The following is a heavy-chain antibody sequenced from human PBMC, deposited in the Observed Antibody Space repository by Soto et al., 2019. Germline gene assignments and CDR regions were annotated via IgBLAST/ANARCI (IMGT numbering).Heavy chain of an antibody. CDR1: GGTFSTYT. V-gene: IGHV1-69*02. J-gene: IGHJ4*02. D-gene: IGHD3-3*01. CDR2: IIPMFGLP. CDR3: AFDMNTGVVYFDN. Sequence: QVLLVQSGAEVKRPGSSVKVSCKVSGGTFSTYTISWVRQAPGQGLEWMGRIIPMFGLPNHAQKFQGRVTITADKSTHTSYLEMTGLTSEDTAVYYCAFDMNTGVVYFDNWGQGTRVTVSS.